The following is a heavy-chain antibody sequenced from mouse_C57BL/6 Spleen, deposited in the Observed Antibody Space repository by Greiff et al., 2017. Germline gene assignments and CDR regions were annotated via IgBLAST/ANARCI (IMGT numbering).Heavy chain of an antibody. J-gene: IGHJ2*01. CDR1: GYTFTRYW. CDR2: IHPNSGST. V-gene: IGHV1-64*01. CDR3: ARSTVVAFDY. Sequence: QVQLQQPGAELVKPGASVKLSCTASGYTFTRYWMHWVQQRPGQGLEWIGMIHPNSGSTNYNEKFTSKATLTVDKSSSTAYMQLSILASEDSAVYYCARSTVVAFDYWGQGTTLTVSS. D-gene: IGHD1-1*01.